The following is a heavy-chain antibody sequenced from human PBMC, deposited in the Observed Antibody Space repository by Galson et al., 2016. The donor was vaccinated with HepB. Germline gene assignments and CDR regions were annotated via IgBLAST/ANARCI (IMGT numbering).Heavy chain of an antibody. CDR2: IYYSGST. Sequence: ETLSLTCTVSSDSISSYYWSWIRQPPGKGLEWIGYIYYSGSTNYNPSLKSRVTLSVDTSKNQFSLKLRSVTAADTAVYYCARDPRGIGNYFDYWGQGTLATVSS. CDR1: SDSISSYY. J-gene: IGHJ4*02. D-gene: IGHD6-13*01. V-gene: IGHV4-59*01. CDR3: ARDPRGIGNYFDY.